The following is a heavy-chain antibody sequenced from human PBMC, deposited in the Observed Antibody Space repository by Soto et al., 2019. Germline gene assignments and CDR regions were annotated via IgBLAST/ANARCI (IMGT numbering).Heavy chain of an antibody. Sequence: PGGSLRLSCAASGFTFSNAWMNWVRQAPGKGLEWVGRIKSKIDGGTTDYAAPVKGRFTISRDDSKNTLYLQMNSLKTEDTAVYYCTTPQYTSGWYNWFDPWGQGTLVTVSS. D-gene: IGHD6-19*01. V-gene: IGHV3-15*01. J-gene: IGHJ5*02. CDR1: GFTFSNAW. CDR3: TTPQYTSGWYNWFDP. CDR2: IKSKIDGGTT.